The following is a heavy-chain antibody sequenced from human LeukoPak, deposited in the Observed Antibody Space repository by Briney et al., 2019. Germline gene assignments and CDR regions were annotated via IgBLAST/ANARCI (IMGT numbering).Heavy chain of an antibody. J-gene: IGHJ6*02. V-gene: IGHV3-23*01. CDR1: GFTFSSYA. Sequence: GGSLRLSCAASGFTFSSYAMSWVCQAPGKGLEWVSAISGSGGSTYYADSVKGRFTISRDNSKNTLYLQMNSLRAEDTAVYYCAKDSAIVVVPAALDYYYYYGMDVWGQGTTVTVSS. D-gene: IGHD2-2*01. CDR2: ISGSGGST. CDR3: AKDSAIVVVPAALDYYYYYGMDV.